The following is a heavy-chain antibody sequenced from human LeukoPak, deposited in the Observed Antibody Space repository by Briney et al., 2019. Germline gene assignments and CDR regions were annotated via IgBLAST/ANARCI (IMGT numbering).Heavy chain of an antibody. CDR1: GFTFSSYG. J-gene: IGHJ4*02. D-gene: IGHD4-17*01. CDR3: AKSTGDDYGAEFDY. CDR2: ISGSGGST. Sequence: QTGGSLRLSCAASGFTFSSYGMSWVRQAPGKGLEWVSAISGSGGSTYYADSVKGRFTISRDNSKNTLYLQMNSLRAEDTAVYYCAKSTGDDYGAEFDYWGQGTLVTVSS. V-gene: IGHV3-23*01.